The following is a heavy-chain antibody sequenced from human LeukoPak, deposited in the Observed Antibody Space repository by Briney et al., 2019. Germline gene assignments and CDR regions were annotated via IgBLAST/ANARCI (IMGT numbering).Heavy chain of an antibody. V-gene: IGHV5-51*01. J-gene: IGHJ6*03. D-gene: IGHD2-2*01. CDR2: IYPGDFDT. CDR3: TRHPTSISNPYYIDV. Sequence: KPGESLKISCKGSGYSFSSYWIGWVRQMPGKGLEWMGIIYPGDFDTRYSPSFQCQVTISVYTSISTAYLQWSSLKASDTAIYYCTRHPTSISNPYYIDVWGRGTTVTVSS. CDR1: GYSFSSYW.